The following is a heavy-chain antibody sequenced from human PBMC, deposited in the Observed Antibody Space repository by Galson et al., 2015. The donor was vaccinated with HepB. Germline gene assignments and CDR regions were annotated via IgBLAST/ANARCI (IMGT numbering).Heavy chain of an antibody. CDR2: IIPIFGST. J-gene: IGHJ5*02. CDR1: GGTFNNDA. CDR3: VRGKAVAGRDNWFDP. D-gene: IGHD6-19*01. Sequence: SVKVSCKASGGTFNNDAISWVRQAPGQGLEWMGGIIPIFGSTNYAHKFQGRVTVTADKSTSTAYMEFNSLTPEDTAVYFCVRGKAVAGRDNWFDPWGQGTLVTVSS. V-gene: IGHV1-69*06.